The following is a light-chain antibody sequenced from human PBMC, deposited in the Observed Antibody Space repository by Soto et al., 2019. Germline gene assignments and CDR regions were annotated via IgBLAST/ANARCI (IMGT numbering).Light chain of an antibody. CDR3: QSYDPTLNVV. J-gene: IGLJ2*01. Sequence: QSVLTQPPSVSGAPGQTVTIPCTGSNSNVGGGYDVHWYQQLPGSAPKLLIYANNNRPSGVPDRFSGSKSGTSASLAITGLQAEDEADYYCQSYDPTLNVVFGGGTKLTVL. CDR1: NSNVGGGYD. CDR2: ANN. V-gene: IGLV1-40*01.